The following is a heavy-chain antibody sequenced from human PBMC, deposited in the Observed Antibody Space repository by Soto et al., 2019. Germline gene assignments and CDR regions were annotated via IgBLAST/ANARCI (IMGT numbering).Heavy chain of an antibody. CDR3: AREMITFGGGIANGYYFDY. V-gene: IGHV1-18*01. D-gene: IGHD3-16*02. Sequence: GASVKVSCKASGYTFTSYGISWVRQAPGQGLEWMGWISAYNGNTNYAQKLQGRVTMTTDTSTSTAYMELRSLRSDDTAVYYCAREMITFGGGIANGYYFDYWGQGTLVTVSS. J-gene: IGHJ4*02. CDR1: GYTFTSYG. CDR2: ISAYNGNT.